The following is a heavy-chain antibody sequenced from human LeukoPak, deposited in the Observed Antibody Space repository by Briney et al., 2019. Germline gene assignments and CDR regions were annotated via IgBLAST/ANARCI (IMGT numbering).Heavy chain of an antibody. CDR1: GFTFSSYG. CDR3: ATEGNDWNQNYYYYYYMDV. V-gene: IGHV3-30*02. J-gene: IGHJ6*03. D-gene: IGHD1-1*01. Sequence: GGSLRLSCAASGFTFSSYGMHWVRQAPGKGLEWVAFIRYDGSNKYYADSVKGRFTISRDNSKNTLYLQMNSLRAEDTAVYYCATEGNDWNQNYYYYYYMDVWGKGTTVTVSS. CDR2: IRYDGSNK.